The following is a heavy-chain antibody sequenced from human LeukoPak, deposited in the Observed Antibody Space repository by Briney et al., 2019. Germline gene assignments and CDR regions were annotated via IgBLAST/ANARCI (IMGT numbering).Heavy chain of an antibody. CDR2: IYYSGST. V-gene: IGHV4-59*08. CDR3: ARYTASNSRYSFDY. Sequence: SETLSLTCTVSGGSISSYYWSWVRQPPGKGLEWIGYIYYSGSTYYKPSLKSRVTISVDTSKNHFSLKLSSVTAAGTAVYYCARYTASNSRYSFDYWGQGTLVTVSS. CDR1: GGSISSYY. D-gene: IGHD4-11*01. J-gene: IGHJ4*02.